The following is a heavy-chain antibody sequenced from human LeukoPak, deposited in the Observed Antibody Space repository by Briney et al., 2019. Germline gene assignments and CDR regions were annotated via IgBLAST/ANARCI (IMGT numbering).Heavy chain of an antibody. D-gene: IGHD3-10*02. J-gene: IGHJ3*02. CDR1: GGSIISYY. Sequence: SETLSLTCTVSGGSIISYYRRCIRQPPGKGLEWIGYIYYSGSTNYNPSLKSRVTISVDTSKNQFSLKLSSVTAADTAVYYCARYVPQFDAFDIWGKGTMVTVSS. V-gene: IGHV4-59*01. CDR3: ARYVPQFDAFDI. CDR2: IYYSGST.